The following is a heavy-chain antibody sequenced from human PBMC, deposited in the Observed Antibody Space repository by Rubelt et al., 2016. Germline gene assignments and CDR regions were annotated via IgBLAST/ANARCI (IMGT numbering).Heavy chain of an antibody. CDR2: IKPSGGST. Sequence: QVQLVQSGAEVKKPGASVKVSCKASGYTFTSYYMHWVRQAPGQGIEWMGIIKPSGGSTSYATKFQGRVTMTRDTSTSTVYMELGSLRSEDTAVYYCARSPRYDFEDNWFDPWGQGTLVTVSS. CDR3: ARSPRYDFEDNWFDP. V-gene: IGHV1-46*01. J-gene: IGHJ5*02. CDR1: GYTFTSYY. D-gene: IGHD3-3*01.